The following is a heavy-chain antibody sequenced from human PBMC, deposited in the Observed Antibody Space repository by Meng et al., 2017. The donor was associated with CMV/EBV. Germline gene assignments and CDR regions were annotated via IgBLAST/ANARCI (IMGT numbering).Heavy chain of an antibody. J-gene: IGHJ6*02. D-gene: IGHD4-23*01. Sequence: SETLSLTCAVYGGSFSGYYWSWIRQPPGKGLEWIGEINHSGSTNYNPSLKSRVTISVDTSKNQFSLKLSSVTAVDTAVYYCASRKWVTVTLYYYYYGMDVWGQGTTVTVSS. V-gene: IGHV4-34*01. CDR1: GGSFSGYY. CDR2: INHSGST. CDR3: ASRKWVTVTLYYYYYGMDV.